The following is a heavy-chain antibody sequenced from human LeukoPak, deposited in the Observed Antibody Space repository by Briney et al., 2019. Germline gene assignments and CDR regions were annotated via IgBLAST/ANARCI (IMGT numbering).Heavy chain of an antibody. V-gene: IGHV3-9*01. D-gene: IGHD5-18*01. Sequence: GGSLRLSCAASGFTFDDYAMHWVRQAPGKGLEWVSGISWNSGSIGYADSVKGRFTISRDNAKNSLYLQMNSLRAEDTALYYCAKAASLGYSYGPGGYFDYWGQGTLVTVSS. CDR3: AKAASLGYSYGPGGYFDY. CDR2: ISWNSGSI. CDR1: GFTFDDYA. J-gene: IGHJ4*02.